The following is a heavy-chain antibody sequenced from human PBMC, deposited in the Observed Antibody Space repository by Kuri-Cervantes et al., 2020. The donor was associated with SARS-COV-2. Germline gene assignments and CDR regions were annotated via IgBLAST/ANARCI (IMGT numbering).Heavy chain of an antibody. J-gene: IGHJ4*02. CDR2: ISSSSSYI. Sequence: ETLSLTCAASGFTFSSYSMNWVRQAPGKGLEWVSSISSSSSYIYYADSVKGRFTISRDNAKNSLYLQMNSLRAEDTAVYYCARGLGRYSINCGYWGRGTLVTVSS. CDR3: ARGLGRYSINCGY. D-gene: IGHD2-21*01. CDR1: GFTFSSYS. V-gene: IGHV3-21*01.